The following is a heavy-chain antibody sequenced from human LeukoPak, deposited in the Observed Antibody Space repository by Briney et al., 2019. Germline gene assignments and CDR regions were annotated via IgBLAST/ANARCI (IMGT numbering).Heavy chain of an antibody. J-gene: IGHJ6*03. D-gene: IGHD6-19*01. V-gene: IGHV1-69*13. CDR1: VGTFSNYA. Sequence: GASVTVSCTASVGTFSNYAISWVRQAPGQGLEWMGGIIPIFGTANYAQKFQGRVTITADESTSTAYMELSSLRSEDTAVYYCARGPSHIAVTSYYYYYYMDLWGKGTTVTVSS. CDR2: IIPIFGTA. CDR3: ARGPSHIAVTSYYYYYYMDL.